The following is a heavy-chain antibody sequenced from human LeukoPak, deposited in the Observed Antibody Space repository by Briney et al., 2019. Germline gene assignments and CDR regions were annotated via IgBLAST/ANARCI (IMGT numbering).Heavy chain of an antibody. J-gene: IGHJ4*02. V-gene: IGHV4-39*07. D-gene: IGHD1-26*01. CDR2: IYYSGST. CDR1: GGSISSSSYY. CDR3: ARDGRFPPEVLPRYFDY. Sequence: SETLSLTCTVSGGSISSSSYYWGWIRQPPGKGLEWIGNIYYSGSTYYNPSLKSRDTISVDTSKNQFSLKLSSVTAADTAVYYCARDGRFPPEVLPRYFDYWGQGTLVTVSS.